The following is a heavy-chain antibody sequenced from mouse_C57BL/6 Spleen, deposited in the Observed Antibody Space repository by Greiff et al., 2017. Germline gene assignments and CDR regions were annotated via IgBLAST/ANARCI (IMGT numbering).Heavy chain of an antibody. D-gene: IGHD1-3*01. CDR2: IYPRSGNT. CDR1: GYTFTSYG. V-gene: IGHV1-81*01. J-gene: IGHJ4*01. CDR3: ARSEVYHMDY. Sequence: QVQLQQSGAELARPGASVKLSCKASGYTFTSYGISWVKQRTGPGLEWIGEIYPRSGNTYYNEKFKGKATLTADKTSSPAYMALRSLTSEDAAVYFCARSEVYHMDYWGQGTSVTVSS.